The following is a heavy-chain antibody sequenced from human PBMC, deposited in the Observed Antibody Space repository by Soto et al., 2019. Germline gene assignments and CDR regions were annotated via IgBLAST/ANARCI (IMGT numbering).Heavy chain of an antibody. J-gene: IGHJ4*02. CDR2: IRTAGDT. CDR3: ARVVAGYFDY. CDR1: GFTVSSKY. Sequence: GGSLRLSCAASGFTVSSKYMSWVRQATGKGLEWVSAIRTAGDTYHPGSVKGRFTISRENAKNSLYLQMNSLRAGDTAVYYCARVVAGYFDYWGQGTLVTVSS. D-gene: IGHD6-19*01. V-gene: IGHV3-13*01.